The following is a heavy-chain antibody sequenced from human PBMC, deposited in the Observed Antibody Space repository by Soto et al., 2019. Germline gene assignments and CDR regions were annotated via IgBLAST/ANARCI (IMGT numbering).Heavy chain of an antibody. CDR3: ARMIITIFGVVGKNWFDP. J-gene: IGHJ5*02. D-gene: IGHD3-3*01. CDR1: GFSLSTSGVG. CDR2: IYWDDDK. V-gene: IGHV2-5*02. Sequence: QITLKESGPTLVKPTQTLTLTCTFSGFSLSTSGVGVGWIRQPPGKALEWLALIYWDDDKRYSPSLKSRLTITKDTSKNQVVLTMTNMDPVDTATYYCARMIITIFGVVGKNWFDPWGQGTLVTVSS.